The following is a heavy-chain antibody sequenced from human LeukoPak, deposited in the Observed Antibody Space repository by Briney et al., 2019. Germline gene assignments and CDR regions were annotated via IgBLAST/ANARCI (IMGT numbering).Heavy chain of an antibody. Sequence: ASEKVSCKASGYTFIDHAISWVRQAPGQGLEWMGWISASNGNTNYAQKLQGKVTMTTDTSTSTAYMELRSLRSEDTAVYYCAREFYGGNTWDFDYWGQGTLVTVSS. V-gene: IGHV1-18*01. J-gene: IGHJ4*02. D-gene: IGHD4-23*01. CDR3: AREFYGGNTWDFDY. CDR1: GYTFIDHA. CDR2: ISASNGNT.